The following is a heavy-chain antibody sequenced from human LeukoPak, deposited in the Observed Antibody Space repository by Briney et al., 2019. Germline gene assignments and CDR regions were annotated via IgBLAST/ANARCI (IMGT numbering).Heavy chain of an antibody. CDR1: GFTFSSYS. V-gene: IGHV3-48*04. D-gene: IGHD3-10*01. CDR2: ISSSSSTI. Sequence: GGSLRLSCAASGFTFSSYSMNWVRQAPGKGLEWVSYISSSSSTIYYADSVEGRFTISRDNAKNSLYLQMNSLRAEDTAVYYCARDGSYRFDYWCHDTLVTVSS. J-gene: IGHJ4*01. CDR3: ARDGSYRFDY.